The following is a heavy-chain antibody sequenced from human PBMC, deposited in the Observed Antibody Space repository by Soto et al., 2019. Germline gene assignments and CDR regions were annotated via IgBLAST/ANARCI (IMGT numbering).Heavy chain of an antibody. J-gene: IGHJ6*03. CDR1: GFTFSDSF. CDR2: ISGRDGNI. CDR3: AGDQGPNYMAV. Sequence: PGGSLRLSCAASGFTFSDSFMSWSRQTPGKGLVWLSYISGRDGNIYYADSVRGRFTISRDNAKNSVYLQMNSLRAEDTAVYYCAGDQGPNYMAVWGKGTTVTVS. V-gene: IGHV3-11*01.